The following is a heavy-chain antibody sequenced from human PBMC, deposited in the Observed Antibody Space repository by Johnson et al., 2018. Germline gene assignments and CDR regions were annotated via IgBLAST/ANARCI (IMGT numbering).Heavy chain of an antibody. J-gene: IGHJ3*01. V-gene: IGHV3-7*01. CDR3: AGLGYCGGGACFHAFDL. CDR1: GFTFNRHW. D-gene: IGHD2-15*01. CDR2: IKQDGSEE. Sequence: EVQLVESGGGLVQPGGSLRLSCGASGFTFNRHWMSWVRQAPGNGLEWVANIKQDGSEENYVDSVKGRFSIFRDNAKNSLYLQMNSLRVEDTALYYCAGLGYCGGGACFHAFDLWGQGTMVTVSS.